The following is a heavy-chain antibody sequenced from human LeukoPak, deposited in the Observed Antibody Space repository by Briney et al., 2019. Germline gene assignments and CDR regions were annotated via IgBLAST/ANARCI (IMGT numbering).Heavy chain of an antibody. CDR3: AKGGFGRPFDY. Sequence: GGSLRLSCVASGFTFNSYGMSWVRQAPGKGLEWVSTINGGRTYYADSVKGRFTISRDNSKNTLYLHMNYLRAEDTAVYYCAKGGFGRPFDYWGQGTLVTVSS. CDR2: INGGRT. CDR1: GFTFNSYG. D-gene: IGHD3-10*01. V-gene: IGHV3-23*01. J-gene: IGHJ4*02.